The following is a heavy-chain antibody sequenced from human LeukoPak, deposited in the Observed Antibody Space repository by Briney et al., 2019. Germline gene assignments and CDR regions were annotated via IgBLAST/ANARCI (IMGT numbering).Heavy chain of an antibody. CDR2: IKQDGSEK. CDR1: GFTFSSYW. CDR3: ARDTVRGLSYYYYGMDV. Sequence: GGSLRLSCAASGFTFSSYWMSWVRQAPGKGLEWVANIKQDGSEKYYVDSVKGRFTISRDNAKNSLYLQMNSLRAEDTAVYYCARDTVRGLSYYYYGMDVWGQGTTVTVSS. J-gene: IGHJ6*02. D-gene: IGHD3-10*02. V-gene: IGHV3-7*01.